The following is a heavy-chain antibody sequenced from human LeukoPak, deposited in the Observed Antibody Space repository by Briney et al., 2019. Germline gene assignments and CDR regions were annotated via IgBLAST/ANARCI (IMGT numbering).Heavy chain of an antibody. D-gene: IGHD3-10*01. CDR1: GFTFSSYA. V-gene: IGHV3-23*01. CDR3: AKDRGMVRGVIEFDY. J-gene: IGHJ4*02. Sequence: GGSLRLSCAASGFTFSSYAMSWVRQTPGKGLEWVSAISGSGGSTYYADSVKGRFTISRDNSKNTLYLQMNSLRAEDTAVYYRAKDRGMVRGVIEFDYWGQGTLVTVSS. CDR2: ISGSGGST.